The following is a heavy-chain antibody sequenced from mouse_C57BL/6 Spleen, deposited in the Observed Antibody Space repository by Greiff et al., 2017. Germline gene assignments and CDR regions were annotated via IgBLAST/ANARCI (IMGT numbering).Heavy chain of an antibody. D-gene: IGHD1-1*01. J-gene: IGHJ3*01. CDR3: ARRDYYDGAWFAY. V-gene: IGHV1-82*01. Sequence: VKLVESGPELVKPGASVKISCKASGYAFSSSWMNWVKQRPGKGLEWIGRIYPGDGDTNYNGTFKGKATLTADKSSSTAYMQLSSLTSENSAFYCCARRDYYDGAWFAYWGQGTLVTVSA. CDR1: GYAFSSSW. CDR2: IYPGDGDT.